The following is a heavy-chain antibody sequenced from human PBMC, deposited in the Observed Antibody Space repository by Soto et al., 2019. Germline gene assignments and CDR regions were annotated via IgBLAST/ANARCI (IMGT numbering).Heavy chain of an antibody. D-gene: IGHD4-4*01. CDR3: TRDRLLTTVTTYLYYYYYGMDV. J-gene: IGHJ6*02. V-gene: IGHV3-49*01. Sequence: SGGSLRLSCTASGFTFGDYAMSWFRQAPGKGLEWVGFIRSKAYGGTTEYTASEKGRFTISRDVSKSIAYLQMNSLKTEDTAVYYCTRDRLLTTVTTYLYYYYYGMDVWGQGTTVTVSS. CDR2: IRSKAYGGTT. CDR1: GFTFGDYA.